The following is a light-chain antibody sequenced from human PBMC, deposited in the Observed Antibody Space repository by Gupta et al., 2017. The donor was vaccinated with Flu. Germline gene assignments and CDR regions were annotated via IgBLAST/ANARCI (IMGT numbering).Light chain of an antibody. CDR2: GAS. Sequence: ESAILSCRSSQIVSGTYCVWYQQKPGQPPRLLIYGASSRATGIPDRFSGSGSGTDFTLTISRLEPEDFAVYYCQQYGSAPYTFGQGTKLELK. V-gene: IGKV3-20*01. J-gene: IGKJ2*01. CDR3: QQYGSAPYT. CDR1: QIVSGTY.